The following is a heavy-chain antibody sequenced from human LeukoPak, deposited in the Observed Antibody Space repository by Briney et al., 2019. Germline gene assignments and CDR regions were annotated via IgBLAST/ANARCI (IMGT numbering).Heavy chain of an antibody. CDR3: ARDKVTVTGNWFDS. D-gene: IGHD4-17*01. CDR2: IYYTGST. J-gene: IGHJ5*01. Sequence: SQTLSLTCTVSGGSFISGGYYWSWIRQPPGKGLEWMGYIYYTGSTHYNPSLKSRISMSVDTSKRQFSLNLMSVTGADTAIYYCARDKVTVTGNWFDSWGQGTLVAVSS. CDR1: GGSFISGGYY. V-gene: IGHV4-31*03.